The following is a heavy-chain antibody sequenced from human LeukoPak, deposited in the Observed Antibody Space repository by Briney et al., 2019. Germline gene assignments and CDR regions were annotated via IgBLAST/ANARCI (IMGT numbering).Heavy chain of an antibody. Sequence: GGSLRLSCAASGYSFNTYAMSWVRQAPGKGLEWVSAISNTGGSTYYADSVKGRFTISRDKSKNTLSLQMNSLRAEDTAVYYCAQQVGYCSSGSCYFTYWGQGTLVTVSS. V-gene: IGHV3-23*01. CDR2: ISNTGGST. D-gene: IGHD2-15*01. CDR3: AQQVGYCSSGSCYFTY. CDR1: GYSFNTYA. J-gene: IGHJ1*01.